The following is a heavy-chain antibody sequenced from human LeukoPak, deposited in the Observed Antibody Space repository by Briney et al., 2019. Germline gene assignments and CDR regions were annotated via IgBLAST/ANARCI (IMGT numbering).Heavy chain of an antibody. D-gene: IGHD2-2*02. CDR3: NGYCSSASCYSDMDV. J-gene: IGHJ6*02. V-gene: IGHV3-48*03. CDR1: GFTFSSYE. CDR2: ISTSGSTK. Sequence: GGSLRLSCAASGFTFSSYEMNWVRQAPGKGLEWVSYISTSGSTKYYADSVKGRFTISRDNAKNSLYLQMNSLRAEDTALYYCNGYCSSASCYSDMDVWGQGTTVTVSS.